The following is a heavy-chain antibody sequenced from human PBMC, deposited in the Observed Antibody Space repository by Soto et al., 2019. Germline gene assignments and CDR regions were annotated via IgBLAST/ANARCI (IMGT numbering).Heavy chain of an antibody. CDR2: ISNWGSR. CDR3: ASQLIMPGTGGFDN. J-gene: IGHJ4*02. CDR1: GGSISSSNW. Sequence: QVQLQESDPGLVKSSGTLSLTCGVSGGSISSSNWWSWVRQAPGKGMEGIGEISNWGSRNYNPSLRSRIIISLDESNSQSSLRLTSVTAADTAFYYCASQLIMPGTGGFDNWGQGTLVTVSS. V-gene: IGHV4-4*02. D-gene: IGHD6-13*01.